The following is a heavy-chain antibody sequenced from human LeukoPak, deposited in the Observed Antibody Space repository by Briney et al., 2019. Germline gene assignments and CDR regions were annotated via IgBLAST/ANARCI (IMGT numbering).Heavy chain of an antibody. V-gene: IGHV3-48*03. J-gene: IGHJ4*02. Sequence: GGSLRLSCAASGFTFSSYEMNWGRQAPGKGLEWVSYISSSGSTIYYADSVKGRFTISRDNAKKSLYLQMNSLRAEDTAVYYCERGDGYNYGDYWGQGTLVTVSS. D-gene: IGHD5-24*01. CDR3: ERGDGYNYGDY. CDR2: ISSSGSTI. CDR1: GFTFSSYE.